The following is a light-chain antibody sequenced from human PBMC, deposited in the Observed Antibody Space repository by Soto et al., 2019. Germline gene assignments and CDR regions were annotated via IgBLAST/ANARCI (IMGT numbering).Light chain of an antibody. CDR1: QLISSC. Sequence: IQITQSPSSVSASVGDTVTITCRASQLISSCLAWYQQKPGKAPKLLIYAASNLQRGVPSRFSGSESGTDFTLTISSLQPEDFATYFCQQASSFPLTFGGGTKVEI. J-gene: IGKJ4*01. CDR2: AAS. V-gene: IGKV1-12*01. CDR3: QQASSFPLT.